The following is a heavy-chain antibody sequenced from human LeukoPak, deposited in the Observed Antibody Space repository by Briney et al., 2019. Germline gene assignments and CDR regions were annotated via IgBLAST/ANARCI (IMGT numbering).Heavy chain of an antibody. CDR3: ARGLLWFGELSPPGY. Sequence: WASVKVSCKASGYTFTNYAIHWVRQAPGQGLEWMGWVNAGNGNTRYSQKLQDRVTITRDTSANTVYMELSSLRSEDTAVYFCARGLLWFGELSPPGYWGQGTLVTVS. CDR2: VNAGNGNT. V-gene: IGHV1-3*01. D-gene: IGHD3-10*01. CDR1: GYTFTNYA. J-gene: IGHJ4*02.